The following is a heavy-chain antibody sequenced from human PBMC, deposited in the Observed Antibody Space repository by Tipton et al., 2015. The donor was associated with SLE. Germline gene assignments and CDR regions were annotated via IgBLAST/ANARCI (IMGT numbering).Heavy chain of an antibody. CDR1: GGSISTYY. Sequence: TLSLTCTVSGGSISTYYWGWIRQPPGKPLEWIGYVYYGGSTKYNPSLKSRVTISVDTSKNQFSLKLTSVTAADTAVYYCARGARGNSYGSDEDFDYWGQGTLVTVSS. CDR2: VYYGGST. V-gene: IGHV4-59*01. J-gene: IGHJ4*02. D-gene: IGHD5-18*01. CDR3: ARGARGNSYGSDEDFDY.